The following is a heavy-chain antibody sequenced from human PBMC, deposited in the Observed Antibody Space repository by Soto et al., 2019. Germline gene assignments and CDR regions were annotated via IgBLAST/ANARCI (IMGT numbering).Heavy chain of an antibody. J-gene: IGHJ4*02. CDR1: GFTFSSYG. Sequence: QVQLVESGGGVVQPGRSLRLSCAASGFTFSSYGMHWVRQAPGKGLEWVAVIWYDGSNKYYADSVKGRFTISRDNSKNTLYLQMNSLRAEDTAVYYCARDSLGGSYFDYWGLGTLVTVSS. CDR3: ARDSLGGSYFDY. D-gene: IGHD3-16*01. CDR2: IWYDGSNK. V-gene: IGHV3-33*01.